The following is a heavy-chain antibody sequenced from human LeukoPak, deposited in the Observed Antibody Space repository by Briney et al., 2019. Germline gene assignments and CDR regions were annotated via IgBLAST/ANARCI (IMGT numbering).Heavy chain of an antibody. J-gene: IGHJ3*02. CDR3: ARDLSHSAFDI. CDR2: IYYSGST. V-gene: IGHV4-39*07. CDR1: GGFISSSSYY. Sequence: PSETLSLTCTVSGGFISSSSYYWGWIRQPPGKGLEWIGSIYYSGSTDYNPSLKSRVTISVDTSKNQFSLKLSSVTAADTAVYYCARDLSHSAFDIWGQGTVVTVSS.